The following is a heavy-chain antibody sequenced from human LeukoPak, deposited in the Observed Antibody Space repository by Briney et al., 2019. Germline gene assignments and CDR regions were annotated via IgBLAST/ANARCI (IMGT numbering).Heavy chain of an antibody. V-gene: IGHV4-39*01. CDR2: IYYSGST. J-gene: IGHJ4*02. D-gene: IGHD3-22*01. CDR1: GASISSSTNY. CDR3: ARLADYFDSSGYLDY. Sequence: PSETLSLTCSVSGASISSSTNYWGWIRQPPGKGLEWIGGIYYSGSTYYNPSLKSRVPISVDTSKNQFSLKLSSVTAADTAVYYCARLADYFDSSGYLDYWGQGTLVTVSS.